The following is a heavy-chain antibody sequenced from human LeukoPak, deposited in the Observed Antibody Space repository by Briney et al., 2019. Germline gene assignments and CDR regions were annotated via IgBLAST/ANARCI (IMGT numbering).Heavy chain of an antibody. CDR3: ARDSEFSGDAFDI. CDR1: GYTFTGYY. V-gene: IGHV1-2*02. D-gene: IGHD2/OR15-2a*01. Sequence: AASVKVSCKASGYTFTGYYMHWVRQAPGQGLEWMGWINPNSGGTNYAQKFQGRVTMTRDTSISTAYMELSRLRSDDTAVYYCARDSEFSGDAFDIWGQGTMVTASS. CDR2: INPNSGGT. J-gene: IGHJ3*02.